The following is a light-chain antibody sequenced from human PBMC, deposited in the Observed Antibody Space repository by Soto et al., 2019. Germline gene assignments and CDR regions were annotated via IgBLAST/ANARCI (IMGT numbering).Light chain of an antibody. Sequence: DIQMTQSPSSVSASVGDRVTISCRASQGISSWLAWYQQKPGKAPSLLIYSASTLHSGVPSRFSGSGSGTDFTLTISSLQPEDFATYDCQQGYSTPITFGQGTRLEI. CDR3: QQGYSTPIT. CDR1: QGISSW. V-gene: IGKV1-12*01. J-gene: IGKJ5*01. CDR2: SAS.